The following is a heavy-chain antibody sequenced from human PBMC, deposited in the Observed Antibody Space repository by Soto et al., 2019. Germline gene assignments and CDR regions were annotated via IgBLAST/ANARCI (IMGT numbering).Heavy chain of an antibody. CDR2: VSDDGIRK. V-gene: IGHV3-30*03. J-gene: IGHJ5*01. Sequence: QVQLVESGGGVVQPGRSLRLTCAASGFIFSGSGMHWVRQAPGKGLEWVALVSDDGIRKYYGDSVKGRFTISRDNAENTLYLQMNSLRAEDTAGYYCARWVGGSMYDNSGKYDSWCQGTLVTVSS. CDR3: ARWVGGSMYDNSGKYDS. D-gene: IGHD3-22*01. CDR1: GFIFSGSG.